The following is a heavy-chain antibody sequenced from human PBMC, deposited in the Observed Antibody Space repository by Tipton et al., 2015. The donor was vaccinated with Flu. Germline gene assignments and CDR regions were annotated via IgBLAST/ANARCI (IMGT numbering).Heavy chain of an antibody. J-gene: IGHJ4*02. CDR3: ARDLYGGNSRFDY. Sequence: SLRLSCAASGFTFSSYSMNWVRQAPGKGLEWVSSISSSSSYIYYADSVKGRFTISRDNAKNSLYLQMNSLRAEDTAVYYCARDLYGGNSRFDYWGQGTLVTVSS. CDR1: GFTFSSYS. CDR2: ISSSSSYI. V-gene: IGHV3-21*01. D-gene: IGHD4-23*01.